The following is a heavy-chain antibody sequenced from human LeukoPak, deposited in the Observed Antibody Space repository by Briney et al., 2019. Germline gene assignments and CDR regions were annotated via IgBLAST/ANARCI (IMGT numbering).Heavy chain of an antibody. Sequence: GGSLRLSCAASGFTFSSYAMSWVRQAPGKGLEWVSAISGSGGSTYYADSVKGRFTISRDSSKNTLYLQMNSLRAEDTAVYYCAKGHYDSSGYYYAFDYWGQGTLVTVSS. D-gene: IGHD3-22*01. J-gene: IGHJ4*02. CDR2: ISGSGGST. CDR3: AKGHYDSSGYYYAFDY. V-gene: IGHV3-23*01. CDR1: GFTFSSYA.